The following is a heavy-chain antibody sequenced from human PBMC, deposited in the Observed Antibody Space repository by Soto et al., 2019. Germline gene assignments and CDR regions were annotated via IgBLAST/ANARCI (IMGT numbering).Heavy chain of an antibody. CDR1: GGSISSGDSY. J-gene: IGHJ4*02. CDR2: IYYSGSA. Sequence: SETLSLTCTVSGGSISSGDSYWTWIRQHPGTGLEWIGYIYYSGSAYYNPSLKSRVTISVDTSRSQFSLKLSSVTAADTAVYYCARTFYYGSGTSDYWGQGTTVTVSS. CDR3: ARTFYYGSGTSDY. D-gene: IGHD3-10*01. V-gene: IGHV4-31*03.